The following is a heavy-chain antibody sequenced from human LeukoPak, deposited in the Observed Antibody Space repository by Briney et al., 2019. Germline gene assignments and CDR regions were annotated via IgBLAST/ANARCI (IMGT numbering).Heavy chain of an antibody. V-gene: IGHV4-38-2*02. CDR1: GYSISSGYD. CDR2: IYHSGST. D-gene: IGHD3-3*01. Sequence: SETLSLTCAVSGYSISSGYDWGWIRQPPGKGLEWIGSIYHSGSTYYNPSLKSRVTISVDTSKNQFSLKLSSVTAADTAVYYCARDSRGGGFTIFGVVTNYYYYYMDVWGKGTTVTVSS. J-gene: IGHJ6*03. CDR3: ARDSRGGGFTIFGVVTNYYYYYMDV.